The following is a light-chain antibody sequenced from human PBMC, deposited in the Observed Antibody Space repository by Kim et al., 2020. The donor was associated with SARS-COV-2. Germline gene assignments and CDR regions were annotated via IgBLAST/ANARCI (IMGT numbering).Light chain of an antibody. J-gene: IGKJ4*01. Sequence: DIQMTQSPSSLSASVGDRVTIACRASQTISSFLNWYQQKPGKAPKLLIYAASSLQSGVPSRFSGSGSGTDFTLTINSLQPEDFATYYCQQSHTAPLLTFGGETKVDIK. CDR3: QQSHTAPLLT. CDR2: AAS. V-gene: IGKV1-39*01. CDR1: QTISSF.